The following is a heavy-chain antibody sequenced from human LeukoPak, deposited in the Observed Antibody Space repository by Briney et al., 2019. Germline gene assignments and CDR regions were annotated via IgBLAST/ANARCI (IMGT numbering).Heavy chain of an antibody. CDR3: VRDDDIYGFDY. CDR1: GFIFNRHW. CDR2: IKNDGTYR. Sequence: GGSLRLSCAASGFIFNRHWMHWVRQAPGEELVCVARIKNDGTYRDYAGFVKGRFTISRDNAKNRLYLQMNSLRVEDTARYYCVRDDDIYGFDYWGQGTVVTVSS. D-gene: IGHD3-3*02. J-gene: IGHJ4*02. V-gene: IGHV3-74*01.